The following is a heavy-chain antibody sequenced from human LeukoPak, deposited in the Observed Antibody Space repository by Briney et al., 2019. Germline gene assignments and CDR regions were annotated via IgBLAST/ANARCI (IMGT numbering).Heavy chain of an antibody. D-gene: IGHD3-10*01. CDR2: IYYSGST. V-gene: IGHV4-39*06. Sequence: SETLSLTCTVSGGSISSSSYYWGWIRQPPGKGLEWIGSIYYSGSTYYNPSLKSRVTISVDTSKNQFPLKLSSVTAADTAVYYCARERYYGSGSYYNWVWFDPWGQGTLVTVSS. CDR3: ARERYYGSGSYYNWVWFDP. J-gene: IGHJ5*02. CDR1: GGSISSSSYY.